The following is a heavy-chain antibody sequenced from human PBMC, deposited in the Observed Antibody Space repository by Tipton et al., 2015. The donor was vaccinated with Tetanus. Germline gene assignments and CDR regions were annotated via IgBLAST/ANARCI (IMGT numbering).Heavy chain of an antibody. V-gene: IGHV3-23*01. J-gene: IGHJ6*02. D-gene: IGHD3-3*01. CDR1: GFTFSSYA. Sequence: SLRLSCSASGFTFSSYAMSWIRQAPGKGLEWLSSLSENGANTFYANSVKARFTIYRDNSKNTLFLQMCSLGADDTAVYYCANRDNNGYYTRRDVFDVWGQGTSVTVSS. CDR2: LSENGANT. CDR3: ANRDNNGYYTRRDVFDV.